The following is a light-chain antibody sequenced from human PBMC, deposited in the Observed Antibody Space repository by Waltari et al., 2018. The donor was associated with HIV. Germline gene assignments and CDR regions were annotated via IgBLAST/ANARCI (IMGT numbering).Light chain of an antibody. CDR3: CSYASSSSYVM. CDR1: SSDVGIYNL. CDR2: EVS. V-gene: IGLV2-23*02. Sequence: QSALTQPASVSGSPGQSITISCTGTSSDVGIYNLVPWYQQYPGKAPKLLIYEVSQRPSVVSNRFSGPKAGNTAFLTISGLQAEDEADYYCCSYASSSSYVMFGGGTKLTVL. J-gene: IGLJ3*02.